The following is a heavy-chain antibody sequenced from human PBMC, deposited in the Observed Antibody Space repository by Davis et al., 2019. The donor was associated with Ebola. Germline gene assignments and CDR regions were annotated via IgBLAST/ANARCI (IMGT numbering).Heavy chain of an antibody. Sequence: PGGSLRLSCAASGFTFSSYGMHWVRQAPGKGLEWVAAIWYAGNNKYYADSGKGRFTISRDISKNTLYLQMNSLRAEDTAVYFCARGGYSSGWHVEYFQHWGQGTLVTVSS. CDR1: GFTFSSYG. CDR3: ARGGYSSGWHVEYFQH. V-gene: IGHV3-33*01. CDR2: IWYAGNNK. D-gene: IGHD6-19*01. J-gene: IGHJ1*01.